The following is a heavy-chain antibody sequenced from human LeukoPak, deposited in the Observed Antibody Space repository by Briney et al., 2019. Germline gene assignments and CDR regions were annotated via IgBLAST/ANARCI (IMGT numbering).Heavy chain of an antibody. V-gene: IGHV1-2*02. D-gene: IGHD2-15*01. J-gene: IGHJ4*02. Sequence: GASVKVSCKASGFTFSNFGFNWVRQAPGQGLEWMGWINPNSGGTNYAQKFQGRVTMTRDTSISTAYMELSRLRSDDTAVYYCARAPVVAATYDYGGEPADYWGQGTLVTVSS. CDR2: INPNSGGT. CDR3: ARAPVVAATYDYGGEPADY. CDR1: GFTFSNFG.